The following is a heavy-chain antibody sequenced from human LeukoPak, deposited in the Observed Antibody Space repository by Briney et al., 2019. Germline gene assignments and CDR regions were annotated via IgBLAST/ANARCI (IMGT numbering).Heavy chain of an antibody. CDR1: GFTFSTYW. Sequence: GGSLRLSCAASGFTFSTYWMTWVRQAPGKGLEWVSAISGSGGSTYYADSVKGRFTISRDNSKNTLYLQMNSLRAEDTAVYYCAKDDATMIVVVITGAFDIWGQGTMVTVSS. D-gene: IGHD3-22*01. V-gene: IGHV3-23*01. CDR3: AKDDATMIVVVITGAFDI. J-gene: IGHJ3*02. CDR2: ISGSGGST.